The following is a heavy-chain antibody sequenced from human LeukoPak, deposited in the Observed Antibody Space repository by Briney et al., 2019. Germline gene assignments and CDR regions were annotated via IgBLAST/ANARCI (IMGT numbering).Heavy chain of an antibody. CDR2: ISYSGST. CDR1: GGSISSSSYY. CDR3: ASMLGGCIGKYFDY. V-gene: IGHV4-39*01. D-gene: IGHD3-10*02. J-gene: IGHJ4*02. Sequence: PSEALSLTCTVSGGSISSSSYYWGWIRQPPGKGLEWIGSISYSGSTYYNPSLKSRVTISVDTSKNQFSLKLSSVTAADTTVYYCASMLGGCIGKYFDYWGQGTLVTVSS.